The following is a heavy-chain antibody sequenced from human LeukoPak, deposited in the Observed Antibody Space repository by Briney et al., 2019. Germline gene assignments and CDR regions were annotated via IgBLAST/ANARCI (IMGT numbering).Heavy chain of an antibody. D-gene: IGHD2-15*01. V-gene: IGHV4-4*02. Sequence: SETLSLTCAVSGGSISSNNWWGWVRQPPGKGLEWIGEIYHSGSTNYNPSLKSRVTISVDKSKNQFSLKLSSVTAADTAVYYCARDCSGGSCYSKNYYYYYGMDVWDQGTTVTVSS. CDR2: IYHSGST. CDR1: GGSISSNNW. J-gene: IGHJ6*02. CDR3: ARDCSGGSCYSKNYYYYYGMDV.